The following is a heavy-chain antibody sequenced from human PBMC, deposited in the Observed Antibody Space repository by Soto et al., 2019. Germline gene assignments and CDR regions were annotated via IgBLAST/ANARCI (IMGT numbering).Heavy chain of an antibody. V-gene: IGHV2-5*02. Sequence: QITLKESGPTLVQPMQTLTLTCTFSGFSLSISGVAVGWIRQPPGKALECLALIYWDGDKYYSPSLKSRLTITKDTSKKQVVLTMTNMDPVDTATYYCAHRQIDSTRIWNGGCFDYWGQGALVTVSS. CDR1: GFSLSISGVA. J-gene: IGHJ4*02. CDR2: IYWDGDK. CDR3: AHRQIDSTRIWNGGCFDY. D-gene: IGHD1-1*01.